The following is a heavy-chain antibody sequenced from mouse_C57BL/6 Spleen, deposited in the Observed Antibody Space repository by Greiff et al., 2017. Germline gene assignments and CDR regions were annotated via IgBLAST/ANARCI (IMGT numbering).Heavy chain of an antibody. CDR2: IYPRDGST. V-gene: IGHV1-78*01. J-gene: IGHJ4*01. CDR1: GYTFTDHT. Sequence: QVQLKESDAELVKPGASVKISCKVSGYTFTDHTIHWMKQRPEQGLEWIGYIYPRDGSTKYNEKFKGKATLTADESSSTAYMQLNSLTSEGSAVYFCARSDYYDSSYDYYAVGYWGQGTSVTVSS. CDR3: ARSDYYDSSYDYYAVGY. D-gene: IGHD1-1*01.